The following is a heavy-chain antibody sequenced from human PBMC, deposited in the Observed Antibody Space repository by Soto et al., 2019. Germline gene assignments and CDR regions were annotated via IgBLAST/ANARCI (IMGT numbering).Heavy chain of an antibody. CDR2: ISSGGTT. J-gene: IGHJ4*02. V-gene: IGHV3-53*01. CDR1: GFTVSNNY. Sequence: EVQLVESGGGLVQPGGSLRLSCAASGFTVSNNYMNWVRQAPGKGLEWVSGISSGGTTYNADSVKGRFTISRDNSKNTLYLQMDSLRAEDTAVYYCARDLKGTGGDSWYWGQGTLVTVSS. D-gene: IGHD2-21*02. CDR3: ARDLKGTGGDSWY.